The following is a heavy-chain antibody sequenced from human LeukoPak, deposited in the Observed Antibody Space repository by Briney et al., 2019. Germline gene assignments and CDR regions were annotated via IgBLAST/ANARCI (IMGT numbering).Heavy chain of an antibody. Sequence: SETLSLTCAVYGGSFSGYYWSWIRQPPGKGREWIGEINHSGSTNYNPSLKSRVTISVDTSKSQFSLKLSSVTAADTAVYYCARGGQWLRPFDYWGQGTLVTVSS. V-gene: IGHV4-34*01. CDR2: INHSGST. CDR1: GGSFSGYY. CDR3: ARGGQWLRPFDY. D-gene: IGHD5-12*01. J-gene: IGHJ4*02.